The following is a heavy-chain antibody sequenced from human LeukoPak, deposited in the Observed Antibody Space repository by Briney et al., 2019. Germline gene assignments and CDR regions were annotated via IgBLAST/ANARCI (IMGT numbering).Heavy chain of an antibody. Sequence: PEGSLRLSCAVSGFSITNYWMTWVRQAPGKGLEWVANIKGDGSEKYYVDSVKGRFTISRDNDKNYLYLQMNSLRDEDTAVYYCVRQAGVSWGQGTLVTVSS. V-gene: IGHV3-7*01. J-gene: IGHJ5*02. CDR1: GFSITNYW. CDR2: IKGDGSEK. CDR3: VRQAGVS. D-gene: IGHD6-19*01.